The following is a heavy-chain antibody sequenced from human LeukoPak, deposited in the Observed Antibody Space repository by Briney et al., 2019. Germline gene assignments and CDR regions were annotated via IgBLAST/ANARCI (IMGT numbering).Heavy chain of an antibody. V-gene: IGHV3-7*01. CDR1: GFTFSSYW. CDR3: ASASSHRIAAGGDY. J-gene: IGHJ4*02. Sequence: GGSLRLSCAASGFTFSSYWMSWVRQAPGKGLEWVANIKQDGSEKYYVDSVKGRFTISRDNAKNTLYLQMNSLRAEDTAVYYCASASSHRIAAGGDYWGQGTLVTVSS. CDR2: IKQDGSEK. D-gene: IGHD6-13*01.